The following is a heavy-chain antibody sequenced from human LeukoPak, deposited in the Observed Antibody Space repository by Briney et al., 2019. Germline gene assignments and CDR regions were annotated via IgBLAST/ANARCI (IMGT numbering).Heavy chain of an antibody. CDR1: GGSFSGYY. V-gene: IGHV4-34*11. Sequence: SETLPLTCAVYGGSFSGYYWSWIRQPPGKGLEWIVSMSYSGHTYYNPSLKSRVTTSIDTSKNQLSLNLKSVTAADTAVYYCARDRDVDDFDSWGHGTLVTVSS. CDR3: ARDRDVDDFDS. J-gene: IGHJ4*01. D-gene: IGHD2-15*01. CDR2: MSYSGHT.